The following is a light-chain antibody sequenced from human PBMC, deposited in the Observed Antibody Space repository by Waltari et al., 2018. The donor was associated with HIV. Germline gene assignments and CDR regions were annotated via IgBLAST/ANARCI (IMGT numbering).Light chain of an antibody. Sequence: QSVLTQPPPVSGAPGQRVTISCPGRRSNIGAGSDAPWYQQLPGTAPKLLIYGNSNRPSGVPDRFSGSKSGTSASLAISGLQPDDETDYYCQSYDRSLSNWVFGGGTKLTVL. CDR2: GNS. J-gene: IGLJ3*02. V-gene: IGLV1-40*01. CDR1: RSNIGAGSD. CDR3: QSYDRSLSNWV.